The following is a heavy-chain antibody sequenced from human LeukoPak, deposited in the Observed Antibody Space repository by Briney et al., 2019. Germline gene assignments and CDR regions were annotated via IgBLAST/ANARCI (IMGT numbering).Heavy chain of an antibody. Sequence: PGGSLRLSCAASGFTFSSYAMHWVRQAPGKGLEWVANIKEDGSEKNYVDSVKGRFTISRDNTRNSLYLQMNSLRVEDTAVYYCARDGNSGWSDFDYWGQGTLVTVSS. J-gene: IGHJ4*02. CDR1: GFTFSSYA. D-gene: IGHD6-19*01. CDR3: ARDGNSGWSDFDY. V-gene: IGHV3-7*03. CDR2: IKEDGSEK.